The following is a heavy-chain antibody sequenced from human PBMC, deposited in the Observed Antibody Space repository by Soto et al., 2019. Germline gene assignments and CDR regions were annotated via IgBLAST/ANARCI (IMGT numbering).Heavy chain of an antibody. CDR3: ARGEGYCISTSCDPPYYGMDV. J-gene: IGHJ6*02. V-gene: IGHV3-30-3*01. D-gene: IGHD2-2*01. Sequence: QVQLVESGGGVVQPGRSLRLSCAASGFTFSSYAMHWVRQAPGKGLEWVAVISYDGSNKYYADSVKGRFTISRDNSKNTRYLQMNSRRAEDTAVYYCARGEGYCISTSCDPPYYGMDVWGQGTTVTVSS. CDR2: ISYDGSNK. CDR1: GFTFSSYA.